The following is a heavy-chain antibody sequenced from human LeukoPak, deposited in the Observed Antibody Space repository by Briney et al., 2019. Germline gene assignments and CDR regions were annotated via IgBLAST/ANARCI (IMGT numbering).Heavy chain of an antibody. D-gene: IGHD4-23*01. CDR1: GFTFSSYA. J-gene: IGHJ6*02. V-gene: IGHV3-23*01. CDR3: AKARAYGGNSYYYYGMDV. CDR2: ISGSGGST. Sequence: GGSLRLSCATSGFTFSSYAMSWVRQAPGKGLEWVSSISGSGGSTYYADSVKGRFTISRDNSKNTLYLQMNSLRAEDTAVYYCAKARAYGGNSYYYYGMDVWGQGTTVTVSS.